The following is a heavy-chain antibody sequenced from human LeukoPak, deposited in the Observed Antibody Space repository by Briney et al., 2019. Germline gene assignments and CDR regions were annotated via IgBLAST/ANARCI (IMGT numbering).Heavy chain of an antibody. J-gene: IGHJ4*02. Sequence: KPSETLSLTCAVSGYSISSGYYWGWIRQPPGKGLEWIGSIYHSGSTYYNPSPKSRVTISVDTSKNQFSLKLSSVTAADTAVYYCARGRRFLDYWGQGTLVTVSS. CDR3: ARGRRFLDY. CDR1: GYSISSGYY. V-gene: IGHV4-38-2*01. CDR2: IYHSGST. D-gene: IGHD3-10*01.